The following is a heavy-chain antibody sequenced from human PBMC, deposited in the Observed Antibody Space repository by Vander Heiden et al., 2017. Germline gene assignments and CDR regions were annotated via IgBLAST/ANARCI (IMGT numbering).Heavy chain of an antibody. CDR3: ARPPNDYGTGGDAEYFQH. CDR2: ISSSGSTI. V-gene: IGHV3-11*01. CDR1: GFTFSDYS. J-gene: IGHJ1*01. Sequence: QVQLVESGGGFVKPGGSLSLSCPASGFTFSDYSVSWIRQAPGKGLEWVSYISSSGSTIYYADSVKGRFTISRDNAKNSLYLQMNSLRAEDTAVYYCARPPNDYGTGGDAEYFQHWGQGTLVTVSS. D-gene: IGHD4-17*01.